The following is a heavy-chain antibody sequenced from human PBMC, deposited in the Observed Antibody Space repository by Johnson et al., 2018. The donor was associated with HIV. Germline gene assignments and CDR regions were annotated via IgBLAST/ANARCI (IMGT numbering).Heavy chain of an antibody. J-gene: IGHJ3*02. D-gene: IGHD6-6*01. Sequence: QVQLVESGGGVVQPGGSLRLSCAASGFTFSNYGMHWVRQAPGKGLEWVAFIRYDGSNKYYVDSVKGRFTISRDNSKNTLYLQMNSLRGEDTAVYYCAKVHSSSSNGFDIWGQGTMVTVSS. CDR3: AKVHSSSSNGFDI. CDR1: GFTFSNYG. CDR2: IRYDGSNK. V-gene: IGHV3-30*02.